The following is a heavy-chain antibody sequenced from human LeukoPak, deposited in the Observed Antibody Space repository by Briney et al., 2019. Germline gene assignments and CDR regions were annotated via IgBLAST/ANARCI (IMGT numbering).Heavy chain of an antibody. CDR2: ISDDGSNK. Sequence: GGSLRLSCAASGFTFSNYGMHWVRQAPGKGLEWVAVISDDGSNKHYTDSVKGRFTISRDNSKNTLYLQMNSLRAEDTAVYYCARLCGGDCYEAFDIWGQGTMVTVSS. D-gene: IGHD2-21*02. V-gene: IGHV3-30*03. CDR3: ARLCGGDCYEAFDI. J-gene: IGHJ3*02. CDR1: GFTFSNYG.